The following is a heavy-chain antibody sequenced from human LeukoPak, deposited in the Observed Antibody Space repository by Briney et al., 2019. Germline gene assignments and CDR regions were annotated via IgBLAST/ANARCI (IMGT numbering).Heavy chain of an antibody. CDR3: ARDVRYSSGWYYFDY. Sequence: SETLSLTCTVSGGSISSHYWSWIRQPAGKGLEWIGRLYTSGSTYYNPSLMTRDTMSVDTSRNQISLKLTSVTAADSAVYYCARDVRYSSGWYYFDYWGQGTLVTVSS. D-gene: IGHD6-19*01. J-gene: IGHJ4*02. CDR1: GGSISSHY. CDR2: LYTSGST. V-gene: IGHV4-4*07.